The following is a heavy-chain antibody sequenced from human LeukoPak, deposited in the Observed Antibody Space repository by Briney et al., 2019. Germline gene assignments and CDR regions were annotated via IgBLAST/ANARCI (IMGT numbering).Heavy chain of an antibody. V-gene: IGHV3-21*01. CDR1: GFTFSTYG. J-gene: IGHJ4*02. Sequence: PGGSLRLSCAASGFTFSTYGMNWVRQAPGKGLEWVSSITSPVGRIYYADSLKGRITISRDNARSTLYLQMNSLRAEDTAVYYCATDGRSSGWYGFDYWGQGILVTVSS. CDR3: ATDGRSSGWYGFDY. CDR2: ITSPVGRI. D-gene: IGHD6-19*01.